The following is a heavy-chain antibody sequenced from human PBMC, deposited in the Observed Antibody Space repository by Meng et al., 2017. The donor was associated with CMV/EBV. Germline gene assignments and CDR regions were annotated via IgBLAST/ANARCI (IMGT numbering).Heavy chain of an antibody. D-gene: IGHD2-2*01. CDR1: GFTFSSYA. CDR3: ARDLDAGVVVVPAAIFPYYYYGMDV. V-gene: IGHV3-48*04. CDR2: ISSSSSTI. Sequence: GGSLRLSCAASGFTFSSYAMSWVRQAPGKGLEWVSYISSSSSTIYYADSVKGRFTISRDNAKNSLYLQMNSLRAEDTAVYHCARDLDAGVVVVPAAIFPYYYYGMDVWGQGTTVTVSS. J-gene: IGHJ6*02.